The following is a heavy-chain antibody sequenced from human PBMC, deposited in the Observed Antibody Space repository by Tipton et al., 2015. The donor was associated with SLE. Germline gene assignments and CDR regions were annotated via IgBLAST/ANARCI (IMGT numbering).Heavy chain of an antibody. CDR1: GGSISSSNW. J-gene: IGHJ4*02. Sequence: GLVKPSGTLSLTCAVSGGSISSSNWWSWVRQPPGKGLEWIGEIYHSGSTNYNPSLKSRVTISVDTPKNQFSLKLSSVTAADTAVYYCARELKILMVRGPFDYWGQGTLVTVSS. CDR2: IYHSGST. V-gene: IGHV4-4*02. D-gene: IGHD3-10*01. CDR3: ARELKILMVRGPFDY.